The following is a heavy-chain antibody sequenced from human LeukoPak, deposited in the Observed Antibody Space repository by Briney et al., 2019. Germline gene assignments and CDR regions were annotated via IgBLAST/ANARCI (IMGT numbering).Heavy chain of an antibody. CDR3: ATLTVASPFDY. CDR2: ISSTGSTK. D-gene: IGHD5-12*01. V-gene: IGHV3-48*03. Sequence: GGSLRLSCGASGFTFSSYAMSWVRQAPGKGLEWVSYISSTGSTKYYADSVKGRFTISRDNAKNSLYLQMNSLRAEDTAVYYCATLTVASPFDYWGQGALVTVSS. J-gene: IGHJ4*02. CDR1: GFTFSSYA.